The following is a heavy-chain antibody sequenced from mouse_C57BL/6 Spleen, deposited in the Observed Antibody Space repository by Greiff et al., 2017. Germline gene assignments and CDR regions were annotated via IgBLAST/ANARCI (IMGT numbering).Heavy chain of an antibody. D-gene: IGHD1-1*01. CDR3: TREPTTVVAPNYFDY. Sequence: QVQLQQSGAELVRPGASVTLSCKASGYTFTDYEMHWVKPTPVHGLEWIGAIDPETGGTAYNQKFKGKAILTADKSSSTAYMRLRSLTSEDAAVYYCTREPTTVVAPNYFDYWGQGTTLTVSS. J-gene: IGHJ2*01. CDR2: IDPETGGT. CDR1: GYTFTDYE. V-gene: IGHV1-15*01.